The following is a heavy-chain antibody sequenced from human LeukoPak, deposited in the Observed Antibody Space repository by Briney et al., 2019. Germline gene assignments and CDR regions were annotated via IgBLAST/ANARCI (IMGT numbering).Heavy chain of an antibody. CDR1: RITFSSYE. V-gene: IGHV3-48*03. J-gene: IGHJ3*02. CDR2: ISGSGIK. Sequence: GGSLRLSCAASRITFSSYEMNWVRQAPGKGLEWVSYISGSGIKHYADSVKGRFTISRDNAKNSLYLQMNSLRVEDTAVYYCAREDTGVAFDIWGQGTTVTV. CDR3: AREDTGVAFDI. D-gene: IGHD2-8*01.